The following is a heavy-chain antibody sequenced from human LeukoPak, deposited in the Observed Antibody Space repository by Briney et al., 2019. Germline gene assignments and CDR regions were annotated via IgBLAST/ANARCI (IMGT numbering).Heavy chain of an antibody. V-gene: IGHV3-30*04. CDR3: ARGLTIFGVVLPYYYYYMDV. Sequence: PGGSLRLSCAASGFTFSSYAMHWVRQAPGKGLEWVAVISYDGNNKYYADSVKGRFTISRDNSKNTVYLQMNSLRAEDTAVYYCARGLTIFGVVLPYYYYYMDVWGKGTTVTVSS. J-gene: IGHJ6*03. CDR2: ISYDGNNK. CDR1: GFTFSSYA. D-gene: IGHD3-3*01.